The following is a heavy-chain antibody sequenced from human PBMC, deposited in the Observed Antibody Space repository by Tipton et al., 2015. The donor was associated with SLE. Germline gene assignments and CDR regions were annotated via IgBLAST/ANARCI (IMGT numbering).Heavy chain of an antibody. CDR2: IYTSGST. Sequence: TLSLTCTVSGGSISSYYWSWIRQPAGKGLEWIGRIYTSGSTNYNPSLKSRVTISVDTSKNQFSLKLSSVTAADTAVYYCARTDYDFWSGLYRVYYYMDVWGKGTTVTVSS. D-gene: IGHD3-3*01. V-gene: IGHV4-4*07. J-gene: IGHJ6*03. CDR1: GGSISSYY. CDR3: ARTDYDFWSGLYRVYYYMDV.